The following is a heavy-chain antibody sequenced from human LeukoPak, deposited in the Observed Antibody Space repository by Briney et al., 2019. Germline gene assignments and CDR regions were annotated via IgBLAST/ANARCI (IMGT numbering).Heavy chain of an antibody. J-gene: IGHJ6*02. CDR3: ARVDYGDTVPGGMDV. V-gene: IGHV3-23*01. D-gene: IGHD4-17*01. CDR2: ISGSGGST. Sequence: GGSLRLSCAASGFTFSSYAMSWVRQAPGTGLEWVSAISGSGGSTYYADSVKGRFTISRDNSKNTLYLQMNSLRAEDTAVYYCARVDYGDTVPGGMDVWGQGTTVTVSS. CDR1: GFTFSSYA.